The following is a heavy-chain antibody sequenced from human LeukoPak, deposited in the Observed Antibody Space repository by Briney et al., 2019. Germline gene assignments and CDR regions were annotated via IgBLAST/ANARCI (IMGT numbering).Heavy chain of an antibody. CDR3: AKDTGYCSGGSCYWLDY. CDR1: GFTFSSYG. Sequence: PGRSLRLSCAASGFTFSSYGMHWVRQAPGKGLEWVTVISYDGSNKYYADSVKGRFTISRDNSKNTLYLQMNSLRAEDTAVYYCAKDTGYCSGGSCYWLDYWGQGTLVTVSS. J-gene: IGHJ4*02. D-gene: IGHD2-15*01. V-gene: IGHV3-30*18. CDR2: ISYDGSNK.